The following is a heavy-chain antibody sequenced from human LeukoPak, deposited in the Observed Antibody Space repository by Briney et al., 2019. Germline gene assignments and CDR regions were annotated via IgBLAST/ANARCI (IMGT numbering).Heavy chain of an antibody. CDR3: AVTSGYSYGHTGDFDY. CDR2: IDPSDSYT. V-gene: IGHV5-10-1*01. Sequence: GESLRISCKGSGYSFTSYWISWVRQMPGKGLEWMGRIDPSDSYTNYSPSFQGHVTISADKSISTAYLQWSSLKASDTAMYYCAVTSGYSYGHTGDFDYWGQGTLVTVSS. J-gene: IGHJ4*02. D-gene: IGHD5-18*01. CDR1: GYSFTSYW.